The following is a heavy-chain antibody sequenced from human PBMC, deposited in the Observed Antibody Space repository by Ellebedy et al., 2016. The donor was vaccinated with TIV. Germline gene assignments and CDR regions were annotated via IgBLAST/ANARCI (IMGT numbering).Heavy chain of an antibody. D-gene: IGHD3-9*01. J-gene: IGHJ4*02. CDR2: IIPILGIA. CDR3: ARGNYDILTGYQSLNDY. Sequence: AASVKVSCKASGGTFSSYAISWVRQVPGQGLEWMGRIIPILGIANYAQKFQGRVTITADKSTSTAYMELSSLRSEDTAVYYCARGNYDILTGYQSLNDYWGQGTLVTVSS. V-gene: IGHV1-69*04. CDR1: GGTFSSYA.